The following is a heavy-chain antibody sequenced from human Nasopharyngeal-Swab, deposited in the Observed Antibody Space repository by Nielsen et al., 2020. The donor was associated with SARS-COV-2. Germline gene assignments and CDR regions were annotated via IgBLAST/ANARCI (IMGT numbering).Heavy chain of an antibody. CDR3: TTALSGSPD. D-gene: IGHD1-26*01. J-gene: IGHJ4*02. CDR1: GFTFSIYG. Sequence: GGSLRLSCEASGFTFSIYGMHWVRQAPGKGLEWVAVIWYDGSNRYYADSVKGRFTISRDDSKNTLYLQMNSLKTEDTAVYYCTTALSGSPDWGQGTLVTVSS. CDR2: IWYDGSNR. V-gene: IGHV3-33*01.